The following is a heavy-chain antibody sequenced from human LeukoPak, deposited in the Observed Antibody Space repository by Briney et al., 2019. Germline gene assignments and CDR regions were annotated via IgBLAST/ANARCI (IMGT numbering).Heavy chain of an antibody. Sequence: SETLSLTCTVSGGSISSSSYYWGWIRQPPGKGLEWIGSIYYSGSTYYNPSLKSRVTISVDTSKNQFSLKLRSVTAADTAVYYCARHSPRMIMISFGGLNAGQFWVDPWGQGTLVTVSS. D-gene: IGHD3-16*01. CDR3: ARHSPRMIMISFGGLNAGQFWVDP. J-gene: IGHJ5*02. CDR1: GGSISSSSYY. CDR2: IYYSGST. V-gene: IGHV4-39*07.